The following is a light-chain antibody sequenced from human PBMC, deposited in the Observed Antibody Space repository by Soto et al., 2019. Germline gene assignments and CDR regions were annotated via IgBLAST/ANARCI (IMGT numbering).Light chain of an antibody. Sequence: EIVLTQSPATLSLSPGERATLSCRASQSVSSYLAWYQQKPGQAPRLLIYDASNRATGIPARFSGSGSGTDFTLTISSLEPEYCAVYYCQQRSNWPPYTFGQGTKLEIK. V-gene: IGKV3-11*01. J-gene: IGKJ2*01. CDR1: QSVSSY. CDR3: QQRSNWPPYT. CDR2: DAS.